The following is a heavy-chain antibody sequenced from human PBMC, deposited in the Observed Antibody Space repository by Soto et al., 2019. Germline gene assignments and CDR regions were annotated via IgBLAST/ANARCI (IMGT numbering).Heavy chain of an antibody. J-gene: IGHJ5*02. CDR3: AREGEGHCISSSCLNWFDP. CDR1: GFTFSTFN. CDR2: ISSSGSTI. Sequence: EVQLVESGGGLVQPGGSLRLSCAASGFTFSTFNMNWVRQAPGKGLEWVSYISSSGSTIYYADSVKGRFTISRDNAKKSLYLQMNSLRDEDTAVYYCAREGEGHCISSSCLNWFDPWGQGTMVTVSS. D-gene: IGHD2-2*01. V-gene: IGHV3-48*02.